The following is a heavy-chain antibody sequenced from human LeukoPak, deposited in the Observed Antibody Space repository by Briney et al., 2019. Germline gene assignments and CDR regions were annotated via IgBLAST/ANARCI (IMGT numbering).Heavy chain of an antibody. Sequence: PGGSLRLSCAACGFTLSRYWMSWVRQAPGKGLEWVANIKQDGSEKYYVDSVKGRFTISRDNAKNSLYLQMNSLRAEDTAVYYCAREPSGSGSLYYYYYMDVWGKGTTVTVSS. V-gene: IGHV3-7*01. CDR3: AREPSGSGSLYYYYYMDV. J-gene: IGHJ6*03. CDR2: IKQDGSEK. CDR1: GFTLSRYW. D-gene: IGHD3-10*01.